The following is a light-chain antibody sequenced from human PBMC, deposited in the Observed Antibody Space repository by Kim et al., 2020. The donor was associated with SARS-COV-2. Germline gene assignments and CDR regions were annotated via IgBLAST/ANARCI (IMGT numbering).Light chain of an antibody. V-gene: IGLV2-8*01. CDR1: SSDVGGYNY. Sequence: GQSVTISCTGTSSDVGGYNYVSWYQQHPGKAPKLMIYEVSKRPSGVPDRFSGSKSGNTAFLTVSGLQAEDEADYYCSSYAGNYNLVFGGGTQLTVL. CDR2: EVS. J-gene: IGLJ2*01. CDR3: SSYAGNYNLV.